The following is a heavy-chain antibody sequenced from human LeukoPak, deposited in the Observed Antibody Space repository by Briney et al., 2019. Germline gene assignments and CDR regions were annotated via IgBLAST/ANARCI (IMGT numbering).Heavy chain of an antibody. CDR1: GFTFFSYA. CDR3: VRDAASDFYSYMDV. J-gene: IGHJ6*04. D-gene: IGHD4-11*01. CDR2: ISISSGVV. Sequence: GGSLRLSCAASGFTFFSYAISWVRQAPGKGLDWVSSISISSGVVNYADSVKGRFTISRDKSKNTVYLQMNGLRAEDTALYYCVRDAASDFYSYMDVLVKGATVAVSS. V-gene: IGHV3-23*01.